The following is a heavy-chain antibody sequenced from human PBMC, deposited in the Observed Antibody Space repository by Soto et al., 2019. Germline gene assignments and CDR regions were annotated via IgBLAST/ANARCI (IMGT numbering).Heavy chain of an antibody. D-gene: IGHD6-19*01. CDR3: AKVTHRGPIAVAGPLGS. Sequence: QVHLVQSGAEVKKPGASVNVSCQASGSITNHHMHWVRQAPGQGLEWMGIFNPSGLSTTYAQKFQGRVTITRDTSTSTVYKELSSLTSEETAVYFCAKVTHRGPIAVAGPLGSWGQGTLVIVSS. J-gene: IGHJ4*02. CDR1: GSITNHH. CDR2: FNPSGLST. V-gene: IGHV1-46*01.